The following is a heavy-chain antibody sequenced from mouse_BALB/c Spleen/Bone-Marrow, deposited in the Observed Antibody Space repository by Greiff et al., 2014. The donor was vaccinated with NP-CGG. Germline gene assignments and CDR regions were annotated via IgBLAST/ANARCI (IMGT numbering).Heavy chain of an antibody. CDR2: ISSGGSYT. J-gene: IGHJ4*01. Sequence: DVMLVESGGGLVKPGGSLKLSCAASGFTFSSYAMSWVRQTPEKRLEWVATISSGGSYTYYPDSVKGRFTISRDNAKNTLYLQMSSLKSEDTAMYYCTKIYYGYDGGYYYAMDYWGRGTSVTVSS. V-gene: IGHV5-6-4*01. D-gene: IGHD2-2*01. CDR3: TKIYYGYDGGYYYAMDY. CDR1: GFTFSSYA.